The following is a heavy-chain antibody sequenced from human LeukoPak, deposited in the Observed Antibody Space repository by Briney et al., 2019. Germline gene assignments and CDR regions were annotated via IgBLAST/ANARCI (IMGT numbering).Heavy chain of an antibody. Sequence: ASVNVSCESSGDTLRTYGINWVRQAPGQGLEWMGWISGYNGNTHYAEKVQGRVTITTNTSINTAYMELRGLTFGDTAVYYCARVVGGFHYYAMDVWGPGTTVTVSS. CDR3: ARVVGGFHYYAMDV. V-gene: IGHV1-18*01. D-gene: IGHD5-12*01. CDR1: GDTLRTYG. CDR2: ISGYNGNT. J-gene: IGHJ6*02.